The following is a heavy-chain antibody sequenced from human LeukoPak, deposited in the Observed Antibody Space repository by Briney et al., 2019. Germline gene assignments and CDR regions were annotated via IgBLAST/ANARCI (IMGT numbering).Heavy chain of an antibody. V-gene: IGHV3-21*01. CDR3: ARLRRNGDSGGFYYYYGY. CDR1: GFTFTSFS. J-gene: IGHJ4*02. Sequence: PGGSLRLSCAASGFTFTSFSFNWVRQAPGKGLEWVSSINTVATYIYYADSVRGRFTISRDNAKNSVYLQMDSLRAEDTGVYYCARLRRNGDSGGFYYYYGYWGQGTLVTVSS. D-gene: IGHD3-22*01. CDR2: INTVATYI.